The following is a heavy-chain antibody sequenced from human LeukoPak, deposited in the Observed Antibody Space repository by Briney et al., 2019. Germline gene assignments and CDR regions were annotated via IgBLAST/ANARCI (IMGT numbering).Heavy chain of an antibody. CDR1: GFTFSSYA. J-gene: IGHJ4*02. V-gene: IGHV3-23*01. Sequence: GGSLRLSCAASGFTFSSYAMSWVRQAPGKGLEWVSAIGGSGDTTYYADSVKGWFTISRDYSKNTLYLQMNSLRAEDTAVYYCAKFHIVVVNGYFDYWGQGTLVTVSS. CDR3: AKFHIVVVNGYFDY. D-gene: IGHD2-21*01. CDR2: IGGSGDTT.